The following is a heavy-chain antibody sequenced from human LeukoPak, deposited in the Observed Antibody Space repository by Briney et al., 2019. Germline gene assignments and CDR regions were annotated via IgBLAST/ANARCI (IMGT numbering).Heavy chain of an antibody. CDR2: INHSGST. Sequence: SETLSLTCAVYGGSFSGYYWSWIRQPPGKGLEWIGEINHSGSTNYNPSLKSRVTISVDTSKNQFSLKLSSVTAADTAVYYCARLFRRITMVREGMKPQGTFDICGQGTTVTVSS. D-gene: IGHD3-10*01. CDR3: ARLFRRITMVREGMKPQGTFDI. CDR1: GGSFSGYY. J-gene: IGHJ3*02. V-gene: IGHV4-34*01.